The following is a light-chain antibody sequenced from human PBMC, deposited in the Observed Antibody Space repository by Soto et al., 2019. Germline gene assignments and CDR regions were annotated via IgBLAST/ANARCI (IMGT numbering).Light chain of an antibody. V-gene: IGKV3-20*01. J-gene: IGKJ4*01. CDR1: QSVGTS. Sequence: EIVLTQSPGILSLHPGERATLSCRASQSVGTSLVWYHQKAGQAPRLLVYGASRRATDIPDRFSGRGSGTDFTLTISRLEPADFAVYSCQQYGTSPLTFGGGTKVEIK. CDR3: QQYGTSPLT. CDR2: GAS.